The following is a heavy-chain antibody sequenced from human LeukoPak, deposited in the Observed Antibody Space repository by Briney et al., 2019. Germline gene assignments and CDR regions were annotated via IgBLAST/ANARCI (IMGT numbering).Heavy chain of an antibody. J-gene: IGHJ4*02. CDR3: ARDRHGGRFDY. CDR2: TNRDGNTV. V-gene: IGHV3-74*01. Sequence: GRSLRLSCAASGFTFSNHWMLWVRQAPGKGLVWVSRTNRDGNTVSYADSVKGRFTISRDNDKNTLYLQMNSLRVDDTAVYYCARDRHGGRFDYWGRGTLVTVSS. CDR1: GFTFSNHW. D-gene: IGHD2-15*01.